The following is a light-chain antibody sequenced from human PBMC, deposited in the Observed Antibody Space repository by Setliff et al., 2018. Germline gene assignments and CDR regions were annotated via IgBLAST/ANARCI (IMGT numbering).Light chain of an antibody. V-gene: IGLV1-40*01. J-gene: IGLJ1*01. CDR3: QSYAGGLGGYV. Sequence: EFGAPGQRVSISCTGIGAGFTVHWYQQLSTTAPKLLISHNNNRPSGVPDRFSGSRSGTSASLVITGLQAEDEADYYCQSYAGGLGGYVFGGGTKVTVL. CDR1: GAGFT. CDR2: HNN.